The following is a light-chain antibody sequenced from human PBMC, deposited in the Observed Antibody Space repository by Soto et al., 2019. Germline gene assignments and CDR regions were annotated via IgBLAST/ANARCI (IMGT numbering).Light chain of an antibody. V-gene: IGLV2-14*01. Sequence: TQSSSVTGSPGHSHTISCTGTSIDIAPYYYISRIQQHPGKAPKLIIYKVSYRPSEISHRFSVSKSGNTASLTFSGRQAEEDADYYCSSYTSSSNYVFGTATKVTXL. CDR1: SIDIAPYYY. CDR2: KVS. CDR3: SSYTSSSNYV. J-gene: IGLJ1*01.